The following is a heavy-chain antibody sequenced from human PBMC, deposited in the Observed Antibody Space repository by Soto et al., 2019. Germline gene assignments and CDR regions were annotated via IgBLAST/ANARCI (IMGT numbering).Heavy chain of an antibody. Sequence: GGSLRLSCSASGFTFSSYDMHWVRQGPGKGLEWVSAIGTAGDTNCAGSVKGRFTISRENAKNSLYLQMNSLRAGDTAIYFCARAIGPALFDYWGHGTLVTVS. CDR1: GFTFSSYD. J-gene: IGHJ4*01. D-gene: IGHD2-2*01. CDR2: IGTAGDT. CDR3: ARAIGPALFDY. V-gene: IGHV3-13*04.